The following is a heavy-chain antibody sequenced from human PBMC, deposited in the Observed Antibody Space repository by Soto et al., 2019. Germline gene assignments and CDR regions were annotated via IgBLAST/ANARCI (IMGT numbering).Heavy chain of an antibody. CDR3: ARGATMIVPDHC. D-gene: IGHD3-22*01. V-gene: IGHV1-46*01. Sequence: QVQLVQSGAEVKKPGASVKVSCKASGYTFTSYYMHWVRQAPGQGLEWLGIINPSGGSTSYAQKCQGRVTMTRDTSTSTVYMELSSLRSEDTAVYYCARGATMIVPDHCWGQGTLVTVSS. CDR1: GYTFTSYY. J-gene: IGHJ4*02. CDR2: INPSGGST.